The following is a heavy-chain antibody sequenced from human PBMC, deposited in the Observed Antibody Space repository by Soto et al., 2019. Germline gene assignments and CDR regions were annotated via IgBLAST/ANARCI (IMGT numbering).Heavy chain of an antibody. V-gene: IGHV3-30*18. CDR3: AKGTHDSSGLTP. Sequence: GGSLRLSCAASGLSFGSYGMHWVRQAPGKGLEWVAVISYDGSNKYYADSVQGRFTISRDNSKNTLYLQMNSLRAEDTAVYYCAKGTHDSSGLTPWGQGTLVT. CDR2: ISYDGSNK. CDR1: GLSFGSYG. J-gene: IGHJ5*02. D-gene: IGHD3-22*01.